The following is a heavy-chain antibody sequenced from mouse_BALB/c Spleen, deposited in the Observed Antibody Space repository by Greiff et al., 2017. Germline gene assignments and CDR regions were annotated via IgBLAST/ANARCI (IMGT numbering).Heavy chain of an antibody. CDR3: ARDYYGFDY. CDR2: ISSGGST. D-gene: IGHD1-1*01. CDR1: GFTFSSYA. J-gene: IGHJ2*01. Sequence: DVMLVESGGGLVKPGGSLKLSCAASGFTFSSYAMSWVRQTPEKRLEWVASISSGGSTYYPDSVKGRFTISRDNARNILYLQMSSLRSEDTAMYYCARDYYGFDYWGQGTTLTVSS. V-gene: IGHV5-6-5*01.